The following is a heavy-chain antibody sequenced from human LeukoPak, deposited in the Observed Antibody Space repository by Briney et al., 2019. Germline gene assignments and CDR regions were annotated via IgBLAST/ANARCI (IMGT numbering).Heavy chain of an antibody. CDR1: GFTLSSYS. J-gene: IGHJ4*02. D-gene: IGHD3-22*01. CDR3: ASYDSSGYYSSDY. Sequence: GGSLRLSCAVSGFTLSSYSMNWVRQAPGKGLEWVSCISGRSNHIYYGDSVKGRFTISRDNAKNSLYLQMNSLRAEDTAVYYCASYDSSGYYSSDYWGQGTLVTVSS. CDR2: ISGRSNHI. V-gene: IGHV3-21*05.